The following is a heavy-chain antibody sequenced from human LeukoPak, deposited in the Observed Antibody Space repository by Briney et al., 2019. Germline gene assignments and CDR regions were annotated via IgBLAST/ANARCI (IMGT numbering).Heavy chain of an antibody. CDR1: GFSFKNYN. D-gene: IGHD3-22*01. J-gene: IGHJ4*02. Sequence: GGSLRLSCAASGFSFKNYNMNWVRQAPGKGLEWVSYISSSGSTIYYADSVKGRFTISRDNAKNSLYLQMNSLRAEDTAVYYCATEGAPYDSSGYVYWGQGTLVTVSS. CDR3: ATEGAPYDSSGYVY. V-gene: IGHV3-48*04. CDR2: ISSSGSTI.